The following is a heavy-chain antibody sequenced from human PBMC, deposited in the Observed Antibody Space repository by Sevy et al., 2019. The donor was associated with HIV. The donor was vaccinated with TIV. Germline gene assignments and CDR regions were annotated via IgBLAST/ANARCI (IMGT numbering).Heavy chain of an antibody. J-gene: IGHJ4*02. D-gene: IGHD1-1*01. CDR1: ASIFTYYA. CDR3: ARECGTTLTNFDY. V-gene: IGHV1-3*01. Sequence: ASVKVSCKASASIFTYYALHWVRQAPGERPEWMGGIVLGNGRTKYSEDFQGRVTFTRDRSARIAYMGMSSLRSEDTAVYYCARECGTTLTNFDYWGQGSLVTVSS. CDR2: IVLGNGRT.